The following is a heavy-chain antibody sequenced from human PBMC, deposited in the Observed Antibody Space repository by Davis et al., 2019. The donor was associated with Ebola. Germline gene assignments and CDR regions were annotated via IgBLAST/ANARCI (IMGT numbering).Heavy chain of an antibody. D-gene: IGHD2-21*02. CDR2: IYSGGST. J-gene: IGHJ6*02. V-gene: IGHV3-66*01. CDR3: ARDRGVVVTATGNYYYGMDV. Sequence: GESLKISCAASGFTVSSNYMSWVRQAPGKGLEWVSVIYSGGSTYYADSVKGRFTISRDNSKNTLYLQMNSLRAEDTAVYYCARDRGVVVTATGNYYYGMDVWGQGTTVTVSS. CDR1: GFTVSSNY.